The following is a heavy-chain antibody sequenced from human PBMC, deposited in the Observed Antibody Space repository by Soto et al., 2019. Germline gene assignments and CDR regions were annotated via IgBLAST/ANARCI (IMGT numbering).Heavy chain of an antibody. CDR2: IYPGDSDT. V-gene: IGHV5-51*01. J-gene: IGHJ6*02. D-gene: IGHD2-2*02. Sequence: XESLKISCKGSGYSFTSYWIGWVRQMPGKGLEWMGIIYPGDSDTRYSPSFQGQVTISADKSISTAYLQWSSLQASDTAIYYCARQGRCSSTSCYTGANFYYYGMDVWGQGTTVTVSS. CDR3: ARQGRCSSTSCYTGANFYYYGMDV. CDR1: GYSFTSYW.